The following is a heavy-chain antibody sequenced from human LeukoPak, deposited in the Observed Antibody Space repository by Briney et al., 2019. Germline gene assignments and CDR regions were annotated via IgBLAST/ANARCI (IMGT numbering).Heavy chain of an antibody. D-gene: IGHD1-1*01. V-gene: IGHV4-34*01. CDR2: INHSGST. Sequence: PSETLSLTCAVYGGSFSGYYWSWIRQPPGKGLEWIGEINHSGSTNYNPSLKSRVTISVDTCKNQFSLKLSSVTAADTAVYYRAREGYRLRSDYWGQGALVTVSS. J-gene: IGHJ4*02. CDR3: AREGYRLRSDY. CDR1: GGSFSGYY.